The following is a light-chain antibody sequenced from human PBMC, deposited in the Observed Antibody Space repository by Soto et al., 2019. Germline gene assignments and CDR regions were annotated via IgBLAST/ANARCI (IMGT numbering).Light chain of an antibody. CDR1: QSINIW. V-gene: IGKV1-5*01. Sequence: DIQMTQSPSTLSAYVRDRVTITCPVSQSINIWLAWYQQKPGKAPKPLIYDASSLQSGVPSRFRGSTSGTEFTLTISSLQPDDCETYYCQQYNSYSRSFGGGTKVDI. J-gene: IGKJ4*01. CDR3: QQYNSYSRS. CDR2: DAS.